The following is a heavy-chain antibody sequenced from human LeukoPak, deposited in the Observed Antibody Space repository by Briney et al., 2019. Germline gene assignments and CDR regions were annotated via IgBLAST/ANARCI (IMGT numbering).Heavy chain of an antibody. CDR1: GFTFSSYG. Sequence: GGSLRLSCAASGFTFSSYGMHWVRQAPGKGLEWVAVIWYDGSNKYYADSVKGRFTISRDNSKNTLYLRMNSLRAEDTAVYYCAKGAGGSGWYYFDYWGQGTLVTVSS. J-gene: IGHJ4*02. CDR2: IWYDGSNK. CDR3: AKGAGGSGWYYFDY. D-gene: IGHD6-19*01. V-gene: IGHV3-33*06.